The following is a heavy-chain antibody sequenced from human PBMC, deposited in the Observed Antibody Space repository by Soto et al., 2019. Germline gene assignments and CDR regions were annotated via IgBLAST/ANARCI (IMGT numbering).Heavy chain of an antibody. D-gene: IGHD2-8*01. J-gene: IGHJ5*02. CDR3: VRGSSCSNGVRYNLRLFGP. V-gene: IGHV3-33*01. CDR1: GFTFSTFA. Sequence: QVQLVESGGGVVQPGRSLRLSCTASGFTFSTFALHWVRQGPGKGLEWVAIIWPDGNDKYYADSVKGRFTISSDNSKNTLSLQMHSLRAEDTAVYYCVRGSSCSNGVRYNLRLFGPWGQGTLVTVSS. CDR2: IWPDGNDK.